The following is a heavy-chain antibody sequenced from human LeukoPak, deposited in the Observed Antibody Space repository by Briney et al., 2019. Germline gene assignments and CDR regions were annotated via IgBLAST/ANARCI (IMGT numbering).Heavy chain of an antibody. Sequence: ASVKVSCKASGGTFSSYAISWVRQAPGQGLEWMGGIIPIFGTANYAQKFQGRVTITADESTSTAYMELSSLRSEDTAVYHCAREAHCSGGSCYSSYFDYWGQGTLVTVSS. CDR2: IIPIFGTA. V-gene: IGHV1-69*13. D-gene: IGHD2-15*01. J-gene: IGHJ4*02. CDR3: AREAHCSGGSCYSSYFDY. CDR1: GGTFSSYA.